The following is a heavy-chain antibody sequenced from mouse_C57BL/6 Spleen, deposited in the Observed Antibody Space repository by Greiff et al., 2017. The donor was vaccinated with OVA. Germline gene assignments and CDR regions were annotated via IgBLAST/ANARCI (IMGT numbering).Heavy chain of an antibody. CDR1: GFTFSDYY. Sequence: EVLLVESEGGLVQPGSSMKLSCTASGFTFSDYYMAWVRQVPETGLEWVANINYDGSSTYYLDSLRSRFIISRDNAKNILYLQMSSLKSEDTATYYCARDQLGRYFDVWGTGTTVTVSS. J-gene: IGHJ1*03. CDR2: INYDGSST. V-gene: IGHV5-16*01. CDR3: ARDQLGRYFDV. D-gene: IGHD4-1*02.